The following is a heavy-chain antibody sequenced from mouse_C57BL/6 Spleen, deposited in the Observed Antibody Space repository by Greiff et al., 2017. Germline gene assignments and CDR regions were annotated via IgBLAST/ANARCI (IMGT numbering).Heavy chain of an antibody. Sequence: EVQLQQSGPELVKPGASVKMSCKASGYTFTDYNMHWVKQSHGKSLEWIGYINPNNGGTSYNQKFKGKATLTVNKSSSTAYMELRSLTSEDSAVYYCARAHAAQAGYFDYWGQGTTLTVSS. CDR2: INPNNGGT. J-gene: IGHJ2*01. D-gene: IGHD3-2*02. CDR3: ARAHAAQAGYFDY. CDR1: GYTFTDYN. V-gene: IGHV1-22*01.